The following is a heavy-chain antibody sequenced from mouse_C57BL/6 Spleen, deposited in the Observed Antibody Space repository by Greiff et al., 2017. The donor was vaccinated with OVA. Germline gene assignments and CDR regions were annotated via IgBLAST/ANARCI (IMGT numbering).Heavy chain of an antibody. CDR1: GYSITSDY. V-gene: IGHV3-8*01. J-gene: IGHJ1*03. CDR3: ARGLYYGYDGWYFDV. D-gene: IGHD2-2*01. CDR2: ISYSGST. Sequence: EVQLQQSGPGLAKPSQTLSLTCSVTGYSITSDYWNWIRKFPGNKLEYMGYISYSGSTYYNPSLKSRISITRDTSKNQYYLQLNSVTTEDTATYYCARGLYYGYDGWYFDVWGTGTTVTVSS.